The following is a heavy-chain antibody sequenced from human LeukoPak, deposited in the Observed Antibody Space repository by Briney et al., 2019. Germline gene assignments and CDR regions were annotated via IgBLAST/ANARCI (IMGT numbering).Heavy chain of an antibody. V-gene: IGHV1-18*01. J-gene: IGHJ4*02. CDR2: ISAYDGNT. CDR3: ARAVRGYSYAYLPY. D-gene: IGHD5-18*01. CDR1: GFXFSSYG. Sequence: GGSLRLSCAGSGFXFSSYGISWVRQAPGQGLEWMGWISAYDGNTNYAQKLQGRVTMTTDTSTSTAYMELRSLRSDDTAVYYCARAVRGYSYAYLPYWGQGTLVTVSS.